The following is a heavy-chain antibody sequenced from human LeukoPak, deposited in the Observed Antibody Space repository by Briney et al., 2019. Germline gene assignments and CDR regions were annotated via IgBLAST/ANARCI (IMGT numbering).Heavy chain of an antibody. J-gene: IGHJ4*02. D-gene: IGHD5-24*01. CDR2: IWYDESKK. V-gene: IGHV3-33*01. Sequence: GGSLRLSCAASGFTFSNYHIHWVRQAPGKGLEWVAVIWYDESKKNYADSVKGRVTISKDNAKNTVYLQMNSLRAEDTALYYCARGPRDGYYYFDYWGRGSLVTVSA. CDR1: GFTFSNYH. CDR3: ARGPRDGYYYFDY.